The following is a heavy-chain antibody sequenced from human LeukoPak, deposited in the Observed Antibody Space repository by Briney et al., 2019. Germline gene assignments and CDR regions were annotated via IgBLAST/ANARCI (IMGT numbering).Heavy chain of an antibody. J-gene: IGHJ4*02. CDR2: FNPEDGET. CDR1: GYTFTELS. D-gene: IGHD6-13*01. CDR3: ATVIAAAGTFDY. Sequence: ASVKVSCKVSGYTFTELSMHWVRQAPGKGLEWMGGFNPEDGETIYAQKFQGRVTMTEDTSTDTAYMELSSLRSEDTAVYYCATVIAAAGTFDYWGQGTLVTVSS. V-gene: IGHV1-24*01.